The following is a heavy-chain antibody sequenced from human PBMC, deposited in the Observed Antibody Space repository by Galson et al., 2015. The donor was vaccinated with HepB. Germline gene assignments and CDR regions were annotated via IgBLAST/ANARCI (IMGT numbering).Heavy chain of an antibody. D-gene: IGHD2-2*01. V-gene: IGHV1-2*02. CDR2: ISPNSGGT. CDR1: GFTFTGYY. CDR3: ARDLYSTSCYGYFQH. Sequence: SVKVSCKASGFTFTGYYMHWVRQAPGQGLEWMGGISPNSGGTNYAQKFQGRVTMTRDTSISTAYMELSRLRSDDTAVYYCARDLYSTSCYGYFQHWGQGALVTVSS. J-gene: IGHJ1*01.